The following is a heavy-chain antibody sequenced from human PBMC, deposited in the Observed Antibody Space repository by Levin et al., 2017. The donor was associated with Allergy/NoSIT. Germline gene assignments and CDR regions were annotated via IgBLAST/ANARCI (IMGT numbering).Heavy chain of an antibody. Sequence: PSETLSLTCTVSGGSISSYYWSWIRQPPGKGLEWIGYIYYSGSTNYNPSLKSRVTISVDTSKNQFSLKLSSVTAADTAVYYCARDNPPHQHWGQGTLVTVSS. CDR1: GGSISSYY. V-gene: IGHV4-59*01. D-gene: IGHD1-14*01. CDR2: IYYSGST. CDR3: ARDNPPHQH. J-gene: IGHJ1*01.